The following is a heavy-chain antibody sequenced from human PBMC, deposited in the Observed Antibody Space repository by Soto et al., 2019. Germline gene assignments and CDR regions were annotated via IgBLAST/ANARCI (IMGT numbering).Heavy chain of an antibody. V-gene: IGHV3-21*01. Sequence: GGSLRLSCAASGFTFRSYSMNWVRQAPGKGLEWASSISSSSIYIYYADSVKGRFTISRDNAKNSLYLQMNSLRAEDTAVYYCAREDYGDLNWYFDLWGRGTLVTVSS. J-gene: IGHJ2*01. D-gene: IGHD4-17*01. CDR1: GFTFRSYS. CDR2: ISSSSIYI. CDR3: AREDYGDLNWYFDL.